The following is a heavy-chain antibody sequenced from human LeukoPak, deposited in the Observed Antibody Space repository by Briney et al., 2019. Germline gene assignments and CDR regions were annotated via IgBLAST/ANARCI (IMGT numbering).Heavy chain of an antibody. CDR3: ARGGRYTRFLVVVPAAADYFDY. CDR1: GGSFSGYY. CDR2: INHSGST. D-gene: IGHD2-2*01. Sequence: SATLSLTCAVYGGSFSGYYWSWIRQPPGKGLEWIGEINHSGSTNYNPSLKSRVTISVDTSKNQFSLKLSSVTAADTAVYYCARGGRYTRFLVVVPAAADYFDYWGQGTLVTVSS. V-gene: IGHV4-34*01. J-gene: IGHJ4*02.